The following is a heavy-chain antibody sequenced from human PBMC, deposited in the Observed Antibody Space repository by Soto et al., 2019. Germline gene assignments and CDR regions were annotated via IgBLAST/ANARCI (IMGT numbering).Heavy chain of an antibody. CDR1: GGSISSYY. V-gene: IGHV4-59*01. CDR2: IHYSGST. J-gene: IGHJ4*02. D-gene: IGHD3-16*01. CDR3: ARERGDTSVDY. Sequence: SETLSLTCTVSGGSISSYYWSWIRQPPGKGLEWIGYIHYSGSTNYNPSLKSRVTISVDTSKNQFSLKLSSVTAADTAVYYCARERGDTSVDYWGQGTLVTVSS.